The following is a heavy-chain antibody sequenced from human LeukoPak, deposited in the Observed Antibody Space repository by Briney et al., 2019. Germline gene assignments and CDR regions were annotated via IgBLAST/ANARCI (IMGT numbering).Heavy chain of an antibody. CDR2: IYPGDSDT. V-gene: IGHV5-51*01. J-gene: IGHJ4*02. CDR1: GHSVTSYW. D-gene: IGHD6-13*01. CDR3: ARLLRNIAAAVYYFDY. Sequence: GESLKISCKGSGHSVTSYWIGWVRQMPGKGLEWMGIIYPGDSDTRYSPSFQGQVTISADKSISTAYLQWSSLKASDTAMYYCARLLRNIAAAVYYFDYWGQGTLVTVSS.